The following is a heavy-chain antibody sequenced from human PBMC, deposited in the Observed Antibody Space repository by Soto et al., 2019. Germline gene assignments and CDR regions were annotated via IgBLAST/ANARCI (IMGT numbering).Heavy chain of an antibody. D-gene: IGHD3-22*01. J-gene: IGHJ5*02. CDR2: IIPIFGTA. Sequence: QVQLVQSGAEVKKPGSSVKVSCKASGGTFSSYAISWVRQAPGQGLEWMGGIIPIFGTANYAQKFQGRVTITADESTSPAYMELSSLRSEDTAVYYCARRYYDSSGYYYVRWFDPWGQGTLVTVSS. V-gene: IGHV1-69*01. CDR3: ARRYYDSSGYYYVRWFDP. CDR1: GGTFSSYA.